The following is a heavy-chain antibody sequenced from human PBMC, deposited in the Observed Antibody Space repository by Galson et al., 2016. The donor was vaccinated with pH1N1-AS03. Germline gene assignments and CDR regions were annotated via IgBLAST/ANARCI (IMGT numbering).Heavy chain of an antibody. CDR3: ARVDGAIYYYYGLDV. CDR2: ISGYNGNT. D-gene: IGHD2-15*01. CDR1: GYIFGSYY. J-gene: IGHJ6*02. V-gene: IGHV1-18*04. Sequence: SVKVSCKASGYIFGSYYLHWVRQAPGQGLEWMGWISGYNGNTNYAQSLRGRVTMTTDTSTSTAYMELRSRRSDDTAVYYCARVDGAIYYYYGLDVWGQGTTVTVSS.